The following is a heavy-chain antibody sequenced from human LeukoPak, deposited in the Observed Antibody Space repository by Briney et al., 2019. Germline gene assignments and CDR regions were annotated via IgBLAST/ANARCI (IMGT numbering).Heavy chain of an antibody. CDR3: ARDKGYDSSGNYVRDAFDV. CDR2: ISACGWSI. J-gene: IGHJ3*01. Sequence: GRSLRLSCPACVFTFSKYAMSGVGQPPGRGLEGVAAISACGWSIYYAYSVKGRFTLSIDHSKHTVFVQMNSLRAEDTATYYCARDKGYDSSGNYVRDAFDVWGQGTMVTVSS. CDR1: VFTFSKYA. D-gene: IGHD3-22*01. V-gene: IGHV3-23*01.